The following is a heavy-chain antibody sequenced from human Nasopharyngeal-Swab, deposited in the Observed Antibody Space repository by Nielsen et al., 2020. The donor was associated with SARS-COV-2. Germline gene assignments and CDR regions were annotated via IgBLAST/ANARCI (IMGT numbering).Heavy chain of an antibody. CDR2: IIPIFGTA. J-gene: IGHJ3*02. Sequence: SVKVSCKASGGTFSSYAISWVRPAPGQGLEWMGGIIPIFGTANYAQKFQGRVTITADESTSTAYMALSSLRSEDTAVYYCARVYWRNDSSPFDIWGQGTMVTVSS. CDR1: GGTFSSYA. V-gene: IGHV1-69*13. D-gene: IGHD3-22*01. CDR3: ARVYWRNDSSPFDI.